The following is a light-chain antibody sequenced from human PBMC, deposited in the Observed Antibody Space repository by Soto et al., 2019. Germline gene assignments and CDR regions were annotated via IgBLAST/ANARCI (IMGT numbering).Light chain of an antibody. J-gene: IGKJ1*01. Sequence: DIQMTQSPSTLSASVGARVTITCRASQSISSWLAWYQQKTGKDPKLLIYKASSLESGVPSRFSGSGSGTEFTLTSSRLQPDDFATYYCQQYNSYPWTFGQGTKVEIK. V-gene: IGKV1-5*03. CDR3: QQYNSYPWT. CDR1: QSISSW. CDR2: KAS.